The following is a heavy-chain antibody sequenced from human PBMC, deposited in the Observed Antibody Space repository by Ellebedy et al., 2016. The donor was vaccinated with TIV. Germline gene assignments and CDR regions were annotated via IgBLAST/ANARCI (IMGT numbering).Heavy chain of an antibody. CDR2: LHYSGTT. V-gene: IGHV4-39*07. CDR1: GGSIRSDGWY. J-gene: IGHJ4*02. Sequence: SETLSLTCIDSGGSIRSDGWYWNWIRQPPGKGLEWIGSLHYSGTTFYNTSLESRVTISADTSKKRFSLKLNSLTAADTAVYYRGKGGGIAVTDTWGQGTLVTVSS. CDR3: GKGGGIAVTDT. D-gene: IGHD6-19*01.